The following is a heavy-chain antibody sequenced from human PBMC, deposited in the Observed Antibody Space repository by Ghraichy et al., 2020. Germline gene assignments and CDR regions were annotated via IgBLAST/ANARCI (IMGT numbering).Heavy chain of an antibody. V-gene: IGHV3-7*03. CDR1: GFTFSSYW. CDR3: ASDYGAGGIFEDYFDY. J-gene: IGHJ4*02. Sequence: GGSLRLSCAASGFTFSSYWMSWVRQAPGKGLEWVANIKQDGSEKYYVDSVKGRFTISRDNAKNSLYLQMNSLRAEDTAVYYCASDYGAGGIFEDYFDYWGQGTLVTVST. CDR2: IKQDGSEK. D-gene: IGHD4/OR15-4a*01.